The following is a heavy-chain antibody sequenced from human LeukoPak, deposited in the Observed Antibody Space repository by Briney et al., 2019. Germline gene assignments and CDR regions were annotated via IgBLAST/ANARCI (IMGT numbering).Heavy chain of an antibody. J-gene: IGHJ4*02. V-gene: IGHV4-39*07. CDR2: IYYSGST. CDR1: GGSISSSSYY. D-gene: IGHD6-6*01. CDR3: ARGGEQLTFDY. Sequence: PSETLSLTCTVSGGSISSSSYYWGWIRQPPGKGLEWIGSIYYSGSTYYNPSLKSRVTISVDTSKNQFSLKLSSVTAADTAVYYCARGGEQLTFDYWGQGTLVTVSS.